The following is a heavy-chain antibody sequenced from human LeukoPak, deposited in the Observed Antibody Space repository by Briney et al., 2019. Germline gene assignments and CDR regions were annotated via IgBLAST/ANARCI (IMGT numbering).Heavy chain of an antibody. J-gene: IGHJ4*02. Sequence: PGGSLRLSCAASGFTFSAYSMNWVRQALGKGLEWVSSISSDTSYIYYADSLKGRITISRDNAKNSLYLQINSLRAEDTAVYYCASAPTDYVETSWYYFDYWGQGTLVTVSS. D-gene: IGHD4-17*01. CDR3: ASAPTDYVETSWYYFDY. CDR2: ISSDTSYI. V-gene: IGHV3-21*01. CDR1: GFTFSAYS.